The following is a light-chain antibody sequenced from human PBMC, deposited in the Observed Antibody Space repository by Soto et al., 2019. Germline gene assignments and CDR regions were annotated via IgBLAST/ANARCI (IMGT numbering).Light chain of an antibody. CDR3: QQYDSYPLT. J-gene: IGKJ4*01. V-gene: IGKV1-5*03. Sequence: DIQMAQSPSTLSANVGDRVSITCRASQTISTWLAWYQQKPGKAPNLLIYQASTLETGVPSRFSGSGSGTEFTLSSSGLQPDDFASYYCQQYDSYPLTFGGGTKVEIK. CDR1: QTISTW. CDR2: QAS.